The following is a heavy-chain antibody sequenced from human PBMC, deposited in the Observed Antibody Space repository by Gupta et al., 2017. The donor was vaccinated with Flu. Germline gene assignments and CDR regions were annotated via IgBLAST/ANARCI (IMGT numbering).Heavy chain of an antibody. V-gene: IGHV3-21*02. D-gene: IGHD6-25*01. CDR2: ISSSSSYI. CDR3: VRDWSTTWQRGNYFDY. CDR1: GFTFSSFN. J-gene: IGHJ4*02. Sequence: EVQLLESGGGLVKPGGSLRLSCAVSGFTFSSFNMNWVRQAPGKGLELVSSISSSSSYIYYADSVKGRFTVSIDNSKNSLYLHMNSVRVEDAAVYYCVRDWSTTWQRGNYFDYWGQGTLVSVSS.